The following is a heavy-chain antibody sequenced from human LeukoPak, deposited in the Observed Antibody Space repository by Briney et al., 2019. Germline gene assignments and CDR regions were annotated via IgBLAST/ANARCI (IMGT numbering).Heavy chain of an antibody. CDR3: ARDTEVVPAAIHAFDI. D-gene: IGHD2-2*01. CDR1: GGTFSSYA. V-gene: IGHV1-69*13. Sequence: ASVKVSCKASGGTFSSYAISWVRQAPGQGLEWMGGIIPIFGTANYAQKFQGRVTITADESTSTAYMELSSLRFEDTPVYYCARDTEVVPAAIHAFDIWGQGTMVTVSS. J-gene: IGHJ3*02. CDR2: IIPIFGTA.